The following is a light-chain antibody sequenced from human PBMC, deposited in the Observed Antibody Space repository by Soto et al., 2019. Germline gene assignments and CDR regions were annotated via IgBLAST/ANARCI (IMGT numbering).Light chain of an antibody. CDR2: AAS. CDR3: LQDYNYPWT. CDR1: QSITIW. V-gene: IGKV1-6*01. J-gene: IGKJ1*01. Sequence: QISEFPATLTASVGDSVTITCRASQSITIWLAWYQQKPGKAPKLLIYAASSLQSGVPSRFSGSGSGTDFTLTISSLQPEDFATYYCLQDYNYPWTFGQGTNV.